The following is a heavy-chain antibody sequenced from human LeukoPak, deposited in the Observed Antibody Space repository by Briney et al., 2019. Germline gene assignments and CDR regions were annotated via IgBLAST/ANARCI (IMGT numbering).Heavy chain of an antibody. Sequence: GGSLRLSCTASGFTFGDYAMSWVRQAPGKGLEWGGFIRSKAYGGTTEYAASVKGRFTISRDDSKSIAYLQMNSLKTEDTAVYYCTRGGPDAFDIWGQGTMVTVSS. CDR2: IRSKAYGGTT. D-gene: IGHD5-12*01. V-gene: IGHV3-49*04. CDR1: GFTFGDYA. CDR3: TRGGPDAFDI. J-gene: IGHJ3*02.